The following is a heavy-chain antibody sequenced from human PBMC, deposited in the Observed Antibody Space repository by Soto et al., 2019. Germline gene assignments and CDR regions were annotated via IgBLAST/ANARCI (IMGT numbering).Heavy chain of an antibody. J-gene: IGHJ4*02. Sequence: SEALSLTCTDSARSKSGDYLSCIRQPAGERLEWIGRIYTSGTTDFNPSLKGRVTMSVDTSKNQFSLKLTSVTAADTALYYCAREDYYDTGYYVVWGQGTQVTVSS. D-gene: IGHD3-9*01. CDR3: AREDYYDTGYYVV. CDR2: IYTSGTT. V-gene: IGHV4-4*07. CDR1: ARSKSGDY.